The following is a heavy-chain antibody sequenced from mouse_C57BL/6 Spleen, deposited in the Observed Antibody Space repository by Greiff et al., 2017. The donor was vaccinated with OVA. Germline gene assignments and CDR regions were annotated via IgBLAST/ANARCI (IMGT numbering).Heavy chain of an antibody. CDR2: ISYDGST. CDR1: GYSINGGYY. J-gene: IGHJ3*01. D-gene: IGHD1-3*01. CDR3: ARGTAGVAPGFAD. V-gene: IGHV3-6*01. Sequence: DVQLQESGPGLVKPSPSLSFTCSVTGYSINGGYYWNWIRQFPGNQLECVGYISYDGSTKYNPSFKNRISITPDTSTNQFFLQWNSVTTEDTATYYGARGTAGVAPGFADWGQGTLVTVSA.